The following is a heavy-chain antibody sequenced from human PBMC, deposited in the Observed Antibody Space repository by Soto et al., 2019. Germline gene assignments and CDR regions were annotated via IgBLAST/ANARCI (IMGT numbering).Heavy chain of an antibody. CDR2: INPNGGVT. V-gene: IGHV1-2*04. CDR3: ARESGGATATLDYYYFYMDV. J-gene: IGHJ6*03. CDR1: GDSFNDCY. Sequence: QVQLVQSGAEVRKPGASVTVSCRSSGDSFNDCYRHWVRQAPGQGFEWMGWINPNGGVTKYAQKFQGWVSMPRDTSIRTVYMQLSRLRSDDTAVYYCARESGGATATLDYYYFYMDVWGTGTTVTVSS. D-gene: IGHD5-12*01.